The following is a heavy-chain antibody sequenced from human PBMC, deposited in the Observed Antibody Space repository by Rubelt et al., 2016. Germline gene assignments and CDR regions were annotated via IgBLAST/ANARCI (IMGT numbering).Heavy chain of an antibody. CDR2: IIPIFGTA. J-gene: IGHJ3*02. CDR1: GGTFSSNE. V-gene: IGHV1-69*18. CDR3: ARGGYGSQEATDALDI. D-gene: IGHD4-17*01. Sequence: QVQLVQSGAEVKKPGSSVKVSCKGSGGTFSSNELSWVRQAPGQGLEWMGRIIPIFGTANYAQKFQGSVTITADESTNTAYMELRSLRSEDTAVYYCARGGYGSQEATDALDIWGLGTMITVSS.